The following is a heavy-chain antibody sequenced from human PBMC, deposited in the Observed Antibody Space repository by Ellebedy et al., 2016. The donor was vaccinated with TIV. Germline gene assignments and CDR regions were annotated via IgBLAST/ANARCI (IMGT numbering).Heavy chain of an antibody. Sequence: GGSLRLXXKGSGYSFTSYWIGWVRQMPGKGLEWMGIIYPGDSDTRYSPSFQGQVTNSADKSISTAYLQWSSLKASDTAMYYCAGEVYSPGYYYYGMDVWGQGTTVTGSS. CDR1: GYSFTSYW. CDR3: AGEVYSPGYYYYGMDV. J-gene: IGHJ6*02. CDR2: IYPGDSDT. V-gene: IGHV5-51*01. D-gene: IGHD3-10*01.